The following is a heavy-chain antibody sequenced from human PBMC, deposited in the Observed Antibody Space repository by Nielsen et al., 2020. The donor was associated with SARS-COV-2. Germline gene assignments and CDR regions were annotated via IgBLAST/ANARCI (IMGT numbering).Heavy chain of an antibody. V-gene: IGHV3-23*01. CDR1: GFTFTSYA. J-gene: IGHJ5*01. CDR2: ISGRGGTT. Sequence: GESLKISCAASGFTFTSYAMSWVRQAPGKGLEWVSGISGRGGTTYYADSVKGRFTISKDNSKDTLYLQMNTLRPEDTAVYYCATDEDWGWFDSWGQGTRVTVSS. D-gene: IGHD7-27*01. CDR3: ATDEDWGWFDS.